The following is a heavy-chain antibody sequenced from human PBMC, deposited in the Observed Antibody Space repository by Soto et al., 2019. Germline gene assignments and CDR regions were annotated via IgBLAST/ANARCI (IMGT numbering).Heavy chain of an antibody. CDR1: GYTFTNYD. D-gene: IGHD1-20*01. CDR3: ARDIRATSSRCFDP. V-gene: IGHV1-18*04. CDR2: SSADNSNT. J-gene: IGHJ5*02. Sequence: ASVKVSCKASGYTFTNYDIRWGRQGPGQGLQEMGWSSADNSNTIYAQKAQRSGIMITNTTTSTAYMELRSLRSDDTAVDYCARDIRATSSRCFDPWGQGTVVTVSS.